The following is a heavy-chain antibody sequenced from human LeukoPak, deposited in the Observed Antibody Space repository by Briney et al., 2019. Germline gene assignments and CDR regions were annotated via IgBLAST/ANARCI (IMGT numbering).Heavy chain of an antibody. Sequence: SQTLSLTCTVSGGSIGGSAYYWAWIRQPPGKGLGWMGSISHSGSTYDNPSLKSRVTISVNTSKNQFSLKLKSVTAADTAVYYCARAENYYFDSDGGDYFDYWGQGTLLTVSS. V-gene: IGHV4-39*07. CDR1: GGSIGGSAYY. CDR2: ISHSGST. J-gene: IGHJ4*02. CDR3: ARAENYYFDSDGGDYFDY. D-gene: IGHD3-22*01.